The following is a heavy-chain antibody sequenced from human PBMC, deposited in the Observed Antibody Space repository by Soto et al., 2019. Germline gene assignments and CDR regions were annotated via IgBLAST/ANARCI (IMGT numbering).Heavy chain of an antibody. J-gene: IGHJ3*02. CDR1: GGSISSYY. CDR2: IYYSGST. V-gene: IGHV4-59*01. D-gene: IGHD5-18*01. Sequence: QVQLQESGPGLVKPSETLSLTCTVSGGSISSYYWSWIRQPPGKGLEWIGYIYYSGSTNYNPSLKSRVTISVDTSKNQFSLKLSSVTAADTAVYYCARSRDGYSYFNSLADAFDIWGQGTMVTVSS. CDR3: ARSRDGYSYFNSLADAFDI.